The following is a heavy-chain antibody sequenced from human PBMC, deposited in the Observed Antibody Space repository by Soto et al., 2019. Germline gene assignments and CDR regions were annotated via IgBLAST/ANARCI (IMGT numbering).Heavy chain of an antibody. CDR1: GYSWSCYW. CDR2: IDPSDSQT. Sequence: ESLTISFKGSGYSWSCYWITWVRQNPGKGLEWMGRIDPSDSQTYYSPSFRGHVTISVTKSITTVFLQWSSLRASDTAMYYCARQIYDSDTGPNFQYYFDSWGQGTPVTVSS. D-gene: IGHD3-22*01. CDR3: ARQIYDSDTGPNFQYYFDS. J-gene: IGHJ4*02. V-gene: IGHV5-10-1*01.